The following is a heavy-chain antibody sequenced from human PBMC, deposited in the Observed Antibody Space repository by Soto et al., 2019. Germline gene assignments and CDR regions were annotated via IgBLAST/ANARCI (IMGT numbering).Heavy chain of an antibody. D-gene: IGHD3-22*01. CDR3: ARGGFYDSSGARNYYYYGMNV. Sequence: AASVKGSCKASGFPFTSYGINWVRQAPGQGLEWLGWISAYDGYTNYAQILQGRVSMTTDTSTKTAYMELRSLRSDDTAMYYCARGGFYDSSGARNYYYYGMNVWGQGTTVTVSS. V-gene: IGHV1-18*01. J-gene: IGHJ6*02. CDR2: ISAYDGYT. CDR1: GFPFTSYG.